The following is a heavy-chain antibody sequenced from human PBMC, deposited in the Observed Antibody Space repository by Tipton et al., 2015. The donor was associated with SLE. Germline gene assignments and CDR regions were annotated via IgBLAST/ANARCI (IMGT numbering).Heavy chain of an antibody. CDR3: GRTLGAIAHTVYDAFDI. CDR2: MYYSGNT. V-gene: IGHV4-39*07. D-gene: IGHD1-26*01. J-gene: IGHJ3*02. Sequence: TLSLTCTVSGDSISSSSYYWGWIRQPPGKGLEWIGSMYYSGNTYYNPSLKSRVTISVDTSKNQLSLKLTSVTAADTAVYYCGRTLGAIAHTVYDAFDIWGQGKMVTVSS. CDR1: GDSISSSSYY.